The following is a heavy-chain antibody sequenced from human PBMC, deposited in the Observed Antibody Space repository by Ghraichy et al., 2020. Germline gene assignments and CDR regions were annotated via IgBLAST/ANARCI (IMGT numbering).Heavy chain of an antibody. D-gene: IGHD6-13*01. V-gene: IGHV1-69*13. J-gene: IGHJ6*03. CDR3: ARTSSYSSSWYLGYYYYMDV. CDR2: IIPIFGTA. Sequence: SVKVSCKASGGTFSSYAISWVRQAPGQGLEWMGGIIPIFGTANYAQKFQGRVTITADESTSTAYMELSSLRSEDTAVYYCARTSSYSSSWYLGYYYYMDVWGKGTTVTVSS. CDR1: GGTFSSYA.